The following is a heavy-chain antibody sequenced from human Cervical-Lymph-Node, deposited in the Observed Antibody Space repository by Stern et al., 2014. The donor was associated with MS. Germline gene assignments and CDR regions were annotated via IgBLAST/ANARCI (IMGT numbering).Heavy chain of an antibody. CDR2: ISGSDGST. D-gene: IGHD6-19*01. J-gene: IGHJ4*02. V-gene: IGHV3-23*04. CDR1: GFTFSSYA. CDR3: AKVYGSGPFDY. Sequence: VQLVQSGGTVVQPGGSLKLSCEASGFTFSSYAMSWVRQAPGKGLEWVSVISGSDGSTFYADSVKGRFTISRDNSKNTLFLQMNSLRAEDTAVYYCAKVYGSGPFDYWGQGTLVTVSS.